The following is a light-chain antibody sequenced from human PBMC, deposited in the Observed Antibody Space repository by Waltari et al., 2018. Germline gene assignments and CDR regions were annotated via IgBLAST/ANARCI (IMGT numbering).Light chain of an antibody. CDR2: AAS. CDR3: QQSYSTPWT. J-gene: IGKJ1*01. CDR1: QSIGGN. Sequence: DIEMTPSPSSLSASVGDRVTITCRASQSIGGNLNWYQQTPGRAPKVLIYAASSVQSGVPSRFSGRGSGTDFTLTISSLQPEDFATYYCQQSYSTPWTFGQGTKVEIK. V-gene: IGKV1-39*01.